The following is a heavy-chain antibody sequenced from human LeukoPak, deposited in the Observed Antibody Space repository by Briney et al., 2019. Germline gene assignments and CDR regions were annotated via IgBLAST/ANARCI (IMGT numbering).Heavy chain of an antibody. D-gene: IGHD3-9*01. Sequence: GGSLRLSCAASGFTFSSYSMNWVRQAPGKGLEWVSPISSSSSYIYYADSVKGRFTISRDNAKNSLYLQMDSLRAEDTAVYYCARGETLGRYFDLFDYCGQGTLVTVSS. CDR1: GFTFSSYS. V-gene: IGHV3-21*01. CDR2: ISSSSSYI. CDR3: ARGETLGRYFDLFDY. J-gene: IGHJ4*02.